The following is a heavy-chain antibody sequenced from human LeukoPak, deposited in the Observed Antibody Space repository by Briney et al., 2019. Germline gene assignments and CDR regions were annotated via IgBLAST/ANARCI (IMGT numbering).Heavy chain of an antibody. J-gene: IGHJ5*02. Sequence: PSETLSLTCNVSGDSISNMNYYWGWVRQPPGKGLEWIGSVFYSGTAYYNPSLKSRVSISVDTSKNYFALRLNSVTAADTALYFCARLSKGRDYDNWWGYSNYLDPWGQGALVTVSS. CDR1: GDSISNMNYY. V-gene: IGHV4-39*02. CDR3: ARLSKGRDYDNWWGYSNYLDP. CDR2: VFYSGTA. D-gene: IGHD3-3*01.